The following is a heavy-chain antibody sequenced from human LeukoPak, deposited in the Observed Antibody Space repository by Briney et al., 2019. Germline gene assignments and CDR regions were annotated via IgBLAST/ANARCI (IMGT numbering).Heavy chain of an antibody. CDR1: GYTFTSYY. CDR3: ASPSYSGWYFPH. D-gene: IGHD6-19*01. J-gene: IGHJ1*01. V-gene: IGHV1-46*01. CDR2: INPSGGST. Sequence: ASVKVSCKASGYTFTSYYMHWVRQAPGQGLEWMGIINPSGGSTSYAQKFQGRVTMTRDTSTSTVYMELSSLRFEDTAVYYCASPSYSGWYFPHWGQGTLVTVSS.